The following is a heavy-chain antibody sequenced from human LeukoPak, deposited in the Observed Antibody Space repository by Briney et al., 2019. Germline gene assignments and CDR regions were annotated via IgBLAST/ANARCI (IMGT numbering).Heavy chain of an antibody. Sequence: SETLSLTCTVFGGSISSYYWSWIRQPAGKGLEWIGRIYTSGSTNYNPSLKSRVTMSVDTSKNQFSLKLSSVTAADTAVYYCARGPVTYYYDSSGYYCDYWGQGTLVTVSS. CDR2: IYTSGST. D-gene: IGHD3-22*01. CDR3: ARGPVTYYYDSSGYYCDY. J-gene: IGHJ4*02. V-gene: IGHV4-4*07. CDR1: GGSISSYY.